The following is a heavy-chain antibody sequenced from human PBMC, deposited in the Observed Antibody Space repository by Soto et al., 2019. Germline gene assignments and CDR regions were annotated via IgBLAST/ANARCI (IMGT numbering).Heavy chain of an antibody. J-gene: IGHJ5*01. D-gene: IGHD7-27*01. CDR2: IYKSATT. Sequence: SETLSLTCSVSGDSISNLDYFWAWIRQPPGQALEYIGYIYKSATTYYNPSFESRVAISVDTSKSQFSLNVTSVTAADTAVYFCARGRYCLTGRCFPNWSDSWGQGALVTVSS. CDR3: ARGRYCLTGRCFPNWSDS. CDR1: GDSISNLDYF. V-gene: IGHV4-30-4*01.